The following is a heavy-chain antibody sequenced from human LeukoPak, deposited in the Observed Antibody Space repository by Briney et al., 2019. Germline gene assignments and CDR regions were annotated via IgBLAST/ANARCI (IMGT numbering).Heavy chain of an antibody. V-gene: IGHV1-2*02. CDR2: VNPDSGDS. Sequence: ASVKVFCKASGYTFTDYYIHWVRQAPGQGLEWMAFVNPDSGDSYSAPKFQGRVTMTRDTSITTASMELKWLTSDDTAVYYCATGVATAFTYWGQGTLLTVSS. J-gene: IGHJ4*02. CDR1: GYTFTDYY. CDR3: ATGVATAFTY. D-gene: IGHD5-12*01.